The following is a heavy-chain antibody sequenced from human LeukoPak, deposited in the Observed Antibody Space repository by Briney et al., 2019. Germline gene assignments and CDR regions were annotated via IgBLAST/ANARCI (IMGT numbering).Heavy chain of an antibody. Sequence: PSQTLSLTCTVSGGSISSGGYYWSWIRQHPGKGLEWIGYIYYSGSTYYNPSLKSRVTISVDTSENQFSLKLSSVTAADTAVYYCARVEDSYGRYYFDYWGQGTLVTVSS. CDR3: ARVEDSYGRYYFDY. V-gene: IGHV4-31*03. CDR1: GGSISSGGYY. D-gene: IGHD5-18*01. CDR2: IYYSGST. J-gene: IGHJ4*02.